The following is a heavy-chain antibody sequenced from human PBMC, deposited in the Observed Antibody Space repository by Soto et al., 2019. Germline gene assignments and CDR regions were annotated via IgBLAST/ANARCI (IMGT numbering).Heavy chain of an antibody. Sequence: SETMSLTCAVSGGSISSSNWWSWVRKPPGKGLEWIGEIYHSGSTNYNPSLKSRVTISVDKPKNQFSLKLSSVTAADTAVYYCARMIPYYYYGMDVWGQGTTVTVSS. CDR3: ARMIPYYYYGMDV. J-gene: IGHJ6*02. D-gene: IGHD3-16*01. V-gene: IGHV4-4*02. CDR1: GGSISSSNW. CDR2: IYHSGST.